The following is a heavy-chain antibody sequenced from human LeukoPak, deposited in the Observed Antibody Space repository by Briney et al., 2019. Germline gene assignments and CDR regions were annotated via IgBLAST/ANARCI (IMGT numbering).Heavy chain of an antibody. D-gene: IGHD3-10*01. V-gene: IGHV4-34*01. J-gene: IGHJ4*02. Sequence: PSGTLSLTCAVYVGSVSGYYWSGSPEPPGRGLEWGGEINDSGITKYIPSPKSRVTISVDTSKNQFSLKLSSVTAADTAVYYCARGRRITMVRGVPHSPRGGYFDYWGQGTLVTVSS. CDR2: INDSGIT. CDR1: VGSVSGYY. CDR3: ARGRRITMVRGVPHSPRGGYFDY.